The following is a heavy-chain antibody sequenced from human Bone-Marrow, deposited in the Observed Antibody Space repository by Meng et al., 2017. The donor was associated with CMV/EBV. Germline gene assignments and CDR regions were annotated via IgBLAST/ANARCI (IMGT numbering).Heavy chain of an antibody. J-gene: IGHJ4*02. CDR3: ATLGTTVTILDY. D-gene: IGHD4-17*01. V-gene: IGHV3-74*01. CDR1: GFTFSSYW. CDR2: IDSDGSST. Sequence: GGSLRLSCAASGFTFSSYWMHWVRQAPGKGLVWVSRIDSDGSSTSYADSVKGRFTISRDNAQNTLYLQMNSLRAEDTAVYYCATLGTTVTILDYWGQASLATSSS.